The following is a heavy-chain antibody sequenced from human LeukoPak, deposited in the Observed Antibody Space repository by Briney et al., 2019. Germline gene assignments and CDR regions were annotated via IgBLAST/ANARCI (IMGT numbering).Heavy chain of an antibody. D-gene: IGHD5-18*01. Sequence: GGSLRLSCAASGFSFGSSSMDWVRQAPGKGLEWVASINPDGSEKYSVDSVEGRFTISRDNAKNLLYLQVNSLRVEDTAFYYCARDLAYSRLDYWGQGMLVTVSS. CDR3: ARDLAYSRLDY. CDR1: GFSFGSSS. J-gene: IGHJ4*02. CDR2: INPDGSEK. V-gene: IGHV3-7*01.